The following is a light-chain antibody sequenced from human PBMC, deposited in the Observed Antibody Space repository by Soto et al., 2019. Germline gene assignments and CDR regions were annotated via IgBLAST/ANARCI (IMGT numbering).Light chain of an antibody. V-gene: IGKV1-13*02. CDR3: QQFNSYPLT. Sequence: AIQLTQSPSSLSAYVGDRVTITCRAIQGICSALAWYQQKPVKAPKLLIYDASSLESGVSSRFSGSGSGTVFTLTISSLQPEDFATYYCQQFNSYPLTFGGGTKVDIK. J-gene: IGKJ4*01. CDR2: DAS. CDR1: QGICSA.